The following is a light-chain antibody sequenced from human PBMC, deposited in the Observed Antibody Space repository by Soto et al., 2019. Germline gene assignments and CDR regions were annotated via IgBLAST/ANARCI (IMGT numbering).Light chain of an antibody. V-gene: IGLV2-14*03. CDR2: DVS. Sequence: QSALTQPASVSGSPGQSITISCTGISSDVGGYNYLSWYQQHPGKAPKLISYDVSNRPSGVSNRFSGSKSGNTASLTVSGLQAEDEADYYCLSFTSTNRVFGGGTKVTVL. CDR1: SSDVGGYNY. J-gene: IGLJ3*02. CDR3: LSFTSTNRV.